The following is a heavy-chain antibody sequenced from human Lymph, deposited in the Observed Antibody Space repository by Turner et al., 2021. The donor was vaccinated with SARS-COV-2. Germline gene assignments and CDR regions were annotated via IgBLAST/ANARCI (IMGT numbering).Heavy chain of an antibody. Sequence: QVQLVESGGGVVQPGRSLRLSCAASGFTFSSYAMHWVRQVPGKGLEWVAFISYDGSDKYYADSVKGRFTFSRDNSKNTLYLQMNSLRAEDTAVYYCARDRDSSGWVDYWGQGTLVTVSS. CDR2: ISYDGSDK. J-gene: IGHJ4*02. CDR3: ARDRDSSGWVDY. V-gene: IGHV3-30*04. CDR1: GFTFSSYA. D-gene: IGHD3-22*01.